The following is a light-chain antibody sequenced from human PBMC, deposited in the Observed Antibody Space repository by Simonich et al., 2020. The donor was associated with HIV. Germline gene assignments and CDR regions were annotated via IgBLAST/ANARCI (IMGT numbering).Light chain of an antibody. CDR3: QQYYSTRT. J-gene: IGKJ1*01. V-gene: IGKV1-39*01. Sequence: DIQMTQSPSSLSASVGDRVTITCRASQSISTYLNWYQQKPGTAPKLLIYTASSLQSGVPSRFSGSGSGTDFTLTISSLQPEDFATYYCQQYYSTRTFGQGTKVEIK. CDR1: QSISTY. CDR2: TAS.